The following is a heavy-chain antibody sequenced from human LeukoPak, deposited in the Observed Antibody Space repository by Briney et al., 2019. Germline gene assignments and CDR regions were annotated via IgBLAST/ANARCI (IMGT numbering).Heavy chain of an antibody. D-gene: IGHD3-16*01. CDR1: GYTFISFY. CDR2: IKPSGGDT. Sequence: ASVKVSCKASGYTFISFYLHWVRQAPGQGLEWMGIIKPSGGDTSFAQKFQARVTLTRDTSISTAYMELSRLRSDDTAVYYCARDGDYTISYGMDVWGQGTTVTVSS. CDR3: ARDGDYTISYGMDV. J-gene: IGHJ6*02. V-gene: IGHV1-46*01.